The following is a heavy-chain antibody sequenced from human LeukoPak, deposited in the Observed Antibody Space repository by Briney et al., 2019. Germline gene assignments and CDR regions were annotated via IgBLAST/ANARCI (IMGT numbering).Heavy chain of an antibody. J-gene: IGHJ5*02. CDR2: IYYSGTT. Sequence: PSETLSLTCTVSGGSISSTTYYWAWIRQPPGKGLEWIGSIYYSGTTYYNPSLKSRVLMSVDTSTNQFSLKLSSETAADTAVYYCARHSSMRSPMTPWGQGTLVTVSS. CDR1: GGSISSTTYY. CDR3: ARHSSMRSPMTP. D-gene: IGHD2/OR15-2a*01. V-gene: IGHV4-39*01.